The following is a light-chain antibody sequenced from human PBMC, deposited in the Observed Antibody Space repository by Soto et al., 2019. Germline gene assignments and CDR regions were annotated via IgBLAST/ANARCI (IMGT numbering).Light chain of an antibody. V-gene: IGLV2-14*01. Sequence: QSLLTQPASVSGSPGQSITISCTGTSSDVGSYNYVSWYQQHPGKAPKVMIYDVSNRPSGVSYRFSGSKSGNTASLTISGLQAEDEADYYCSSYTNSSTYVFGTGTKVTVL. CDR2: DVS. CDR1: SSDVGSYNY. CDR3: SSYTNSSTYV. J-gene: IGLJ1*01.